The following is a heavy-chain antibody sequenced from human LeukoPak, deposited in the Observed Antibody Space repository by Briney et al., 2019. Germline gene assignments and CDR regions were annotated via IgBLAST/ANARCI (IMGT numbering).Heavy chain of an antibody. D-gene: IGHD4-17*01. Sequence: GGPLRLPCPASGCTFSTWSRNWVGQAPGKGLEWVSSISHSSTSIYYTDSVKGRFTISRGNAKNSLYLQMNSLRADDMAVSYSASVNGAWGRGPLDNCGQGPLVTVSS. CDR1: GCTFSTWS. V-gene: IGHV3-21*01. J-gene: IGHJ1*01. CDR3: ASVNGAWGRGPLDN. CDR2: ISHSSTSI.